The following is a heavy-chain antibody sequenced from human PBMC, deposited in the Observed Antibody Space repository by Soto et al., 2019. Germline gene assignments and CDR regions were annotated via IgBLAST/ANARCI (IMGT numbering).Heavy chain of an antibody. CDR1: GFSISHYW. CDR2: IKEDGSEQ. CDR3: ANTVV. V-gene: IGHV3-7*05. Sequence: EEHVVESGGGLVQPGGSLRLSCAASGFSISHYWRSWVRQAPGKGLEWVANIKEDGSEQNYVDSLKGRFTISRDNAKNSLYLQMNSLSADDTAVYYCANTVVRGLGTTVTVSS. D-gene: IGHD2-21*01. J-gene: IGHJ6*01.